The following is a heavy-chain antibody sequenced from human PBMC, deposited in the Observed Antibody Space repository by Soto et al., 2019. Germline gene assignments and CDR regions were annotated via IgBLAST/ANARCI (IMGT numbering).Heavy chain of an antibody. V-gene: IGHV4-59*01. CDR3: ARGYYDSRGQSNTFDI. J-gene: IGHJ3*02. D-gene: IGHD3-22*01. Sequence: SETLSLTCTVSGASISSSYWSWILQSPGKGLEWIGYVYYSGSTNYNPSLKSRVTISVDTSKNQFSLKLSSVTAADTAVYYCARGYYDSRGQSNTFDIWGQGTMVTVSS. CDR1: GASISSSY. CDR2: VYYSGST.